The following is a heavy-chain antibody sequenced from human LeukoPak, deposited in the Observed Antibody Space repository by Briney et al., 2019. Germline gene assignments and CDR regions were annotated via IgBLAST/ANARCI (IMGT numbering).Heavy chain of an antibody. J-gene: IGHJ4*02. D-gene: IGHD2-2*01. CDR1: GFTFSSYG. V-gene: IGHV3-30*19. CDR2: ISYDGSNK. Sequence: PGGSLRLSCAASGFTFSSYGMHWVRQAPGKGLEWVAVISYDGSNKYYADSVKGRFTISRDNSKNTLYLQMNSLRAEDTAVYYCARDQVVVVPAAMSNWGQGTLVTVSS. CDR3: ARDQVVVVPAAMSN.